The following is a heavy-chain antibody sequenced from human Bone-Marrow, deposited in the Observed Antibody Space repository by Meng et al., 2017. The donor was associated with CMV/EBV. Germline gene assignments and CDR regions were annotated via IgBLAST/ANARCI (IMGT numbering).Heavy chain of an antibody. CDR1: GFSFSDYE. J-gene: IGHJ5*02. V-gene: IGHV3-23*01. CDR2: ISGSGGGST. Sequence: GESLKISCVVSGFSFSDYEMMWVRQAPGKGLEWVSGISGSGGGSTDYADSVKGRFTISRDNSKNTLYLQMNSLRAEDTALYYCARAPEGYQLLFYWFDPWGQGTLVTVSS. D-gene: IGHD2-2*01. CDR3: ARAPEGYQLLFYWFDP.